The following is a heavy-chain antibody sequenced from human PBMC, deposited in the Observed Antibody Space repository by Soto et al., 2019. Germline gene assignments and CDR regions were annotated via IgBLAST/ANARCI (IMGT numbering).Heavy chain of an antibody. CDR3: ARVPIYYDRSGYYRYGTFDI. J-gene: IGHJ3*02. V-gene: IGHV4-30-2*01. Sequence: PSETLSLTCAVSGGSVNSAGYSWSWIRQPPGKGLEWIGYIYHSGSTYYNPSLKSRVTISLDRSNNHFSLKLSSVTAADTAVYYCARVPIYYDRSGYYRYGTFDIGGPGTMVTV. CDR2: IYHSGST. CDR1: GGSVNSAGYS. D-gene: IGHD3-22*01.